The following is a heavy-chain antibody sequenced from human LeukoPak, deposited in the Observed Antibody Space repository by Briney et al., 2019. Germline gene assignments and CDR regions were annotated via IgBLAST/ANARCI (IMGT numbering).Heavy chain of an antibody. CDR3: AKPQDSGWYFDY. V-gene: IGHV3-7*01. Sequence: PGGSLRLSCAASGFTFSSYSMNWVRQAPGNGLEWVANIKPDGSEKYYVDSVKGRFTISRDNAKNSLYLQMNSLRAEDTAVYYCAKPQDSGWYFDYWGQGTLVTVSS. D-gene: IGHD6-19*01. J-gene: IGHJ4*02. CDR1: GFTFSSYS. CDR2: IKPDGSEK.